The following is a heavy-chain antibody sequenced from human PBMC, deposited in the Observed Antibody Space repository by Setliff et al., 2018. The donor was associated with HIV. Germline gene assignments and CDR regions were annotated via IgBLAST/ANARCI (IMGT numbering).Heavy chain of an antibody. V-gene: IGHV4-38-2*02. CDR2: INHSGST. Sequence: SETLSLTCTVSGFSITSGYYWSWIRQPPGKGLEWIGEINHSGSTNYNPSLKSRVTISVDTSKDQFSLELSSVTAADTAIYYCARVIQSSSFPFECWGQGALVTVSS. D-gene: IGHD3-22*01. CDR1: GFSITSGYY. CDR3: ARVIQSSSFPFEC. J-gene: IGHJ4*02.